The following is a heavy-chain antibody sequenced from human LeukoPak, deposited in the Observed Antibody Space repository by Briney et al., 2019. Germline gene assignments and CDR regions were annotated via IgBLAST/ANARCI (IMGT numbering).Heavy chain of an antibody. D-gene: IGHD2-2*01. Sequence: SETLSLTCTVSGGSISKYYWNWIRQPPGPRLESIGYIYYSGSTNYTPSLKTPVTVSIDMSKPHFSLHVYSVTAADTAVYYCARPPPYCSRPGCYLGWFDPWGQGTLVTVSS. V-gene: IGHV4-59*01. CDR3: ARPPPYCSRPGCYLGWFDP. CDR2: IYYSGST. CDR1: GGSISKYY. J-gene: IGHJ5*02.